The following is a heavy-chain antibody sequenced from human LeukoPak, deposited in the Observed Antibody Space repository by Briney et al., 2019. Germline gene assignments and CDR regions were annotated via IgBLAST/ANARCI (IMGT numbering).Heavy chain of an antibody. J-gene: IGHJ4*02. D-gene: IGHD4-11*01. CDR1: GFTFSTYY. V-gene: IGHV3-7*01. CDR2: IKQDGSDK. Sequence: GGSLRLSCAASGFTFSTYYMSWVRQAPGKGLEWVANIKQDGSDKSYVDSVKGRFTISRDNAKNSLYLQMNSLRAEDAAVYYCARKESNYVNHFDYWGQGTLVTVSS. CDR3: ARKESNYVNHFDY.